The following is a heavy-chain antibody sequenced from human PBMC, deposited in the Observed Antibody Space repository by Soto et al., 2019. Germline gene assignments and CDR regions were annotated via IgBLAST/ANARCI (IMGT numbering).Heavy chain of an antibody. CDR3: ATSGVVQARHFLDY. Sequence: GGSLRLSCAASGFTFSSYAMTWVRQAPGKGLEWVSVISDIGGSTYYADSVKGRFTISRDNSKNTLFLQMNSLRAEDTAVYYCATSGVVQARHFLDYWGQGTLVTVSS. V-gene: IGHV3-23*01. D-gene: IGHD2-15*01. CDR1: GFTFSSYA. J-gene: IGHJ4*02. CDR2: ISDIGGST.